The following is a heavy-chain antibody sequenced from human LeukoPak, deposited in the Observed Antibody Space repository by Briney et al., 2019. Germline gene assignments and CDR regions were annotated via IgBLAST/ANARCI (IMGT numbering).Heavy chain of an antibody. V-gene: IGHV3-23*01. D-gene: IGHD2-2*01. CDR3: AKLRHPSLVVVTAALGDY. J-gene: IGHJ4*02. CDR1: GFTFSSYA. Sequence: GGSLRLSCAASGFTFSSYAMSWVRQAPGKGLEWVAAISGSGGSTYYADSVNGRFTISRDNSKNTLYLQMNSLRAEDRGVYYCAKLRHPSLVVVTAALGDYWGQGTLVTVCS. CDR2: ISGSGGST.